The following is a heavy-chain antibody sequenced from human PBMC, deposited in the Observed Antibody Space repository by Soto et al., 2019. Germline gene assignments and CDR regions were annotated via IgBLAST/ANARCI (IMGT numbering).Heavy chain of an antibody. CDR3: ARDLGSYDSSGYDY. CDR1: GFTFSSYS. J-gene: IGHJ4*02. Sequence: GGSLSLSCAASGFTFSSYSMNWVRQAPGQGLEWFSSISSSSSYIYYADSVKGRFTISRDNAKNSLYLQMNSLRAEDTVVYYCARDLGSYDSSGYDYWGQGTLVTVSS. D-gene: IGHD3-22*01. V-gene: IGHV3-21*01. CDR2: ISSSSSYI.